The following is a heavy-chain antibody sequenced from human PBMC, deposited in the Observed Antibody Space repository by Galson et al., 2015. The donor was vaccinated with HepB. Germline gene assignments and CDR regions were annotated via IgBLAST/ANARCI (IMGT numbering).Heavy chain of an antibody. J-gene: IGHJ4*02. Sequence: TLSLTCAVSGGSISSITWWNWVRLPPGKGLEWIGEIYHSGSTNYNPSLKSRVTISVDKSKNQFSLTLRSVTAADTAVYYCTKWGGSSSFMDEWGQGTPVTVSS. D-gene: IGHD6-13*01. CDR2: IYHSGST. CDR3: TKWGGSSSFMDE. V-gene: IGHV4-4*02. CDR1: GGSISSITW.